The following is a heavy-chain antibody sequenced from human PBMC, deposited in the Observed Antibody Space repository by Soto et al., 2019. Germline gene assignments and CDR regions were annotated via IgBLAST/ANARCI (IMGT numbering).Heavy chain of an antibody. CDR3: ARFLDADSCFQD. CDR1: GGSINTGGSY. V-gene: IGHV4-31*03. J-gene: IGHJ1*01. D-gene: IGHD2-15*01. Sequence: KSSETLSLTCTVSGGSINTGGSYWSWFRQHPGKALEWLGYIYHSGTTYYNPSLKSRLSLTVDRSKNQFFLKLSSVIAADTATYFCARFLDADSCFQDWGQGTLVTVSS. CDR2: IYHSGTT.